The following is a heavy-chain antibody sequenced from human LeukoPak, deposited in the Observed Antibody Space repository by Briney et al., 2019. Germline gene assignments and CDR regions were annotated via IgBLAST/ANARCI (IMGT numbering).Heavy chain of an antibody. D-gene: IGHD2-21*01. CDR3: ASLRSYSDAFDI. CDR2: IFPSDSDT. CDR1: GYIFNTFW. Sequence: GESLKISCKGSGYIFNTFWIAWVRQMPGKGLEWMGIIFPSDSDTRYSPSFQGQVTFSADKSISTAYLQWSSLKASDTAMYYCASLRSYSDAFDIWGQGTMVTVSS. V-gene: IGHV5-51*01. J-gene: IGHJ3*02.